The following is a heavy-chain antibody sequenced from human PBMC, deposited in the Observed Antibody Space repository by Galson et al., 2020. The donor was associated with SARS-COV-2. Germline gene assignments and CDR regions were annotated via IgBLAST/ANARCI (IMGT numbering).Heavy chain of an antibody. D-gene: IGHD3-9*01. V-gene: IGHV4-4*07. J-gene: IGHJ6*04. Sequence: SQTLSLPCTASGGSISSYYWSWIRQPAGKGLEWIGRIYTSGSTNYNPSLKSRVTMSVDTSKNQFSLKLSSVTAADTAVYYCARVMYYDILTGYYGMDVWGEGTTVTVSS. CDR2: IYTSGST. CDR1: GGSISSYY. CDR3: ARVMYYDILTGYYGMDV.